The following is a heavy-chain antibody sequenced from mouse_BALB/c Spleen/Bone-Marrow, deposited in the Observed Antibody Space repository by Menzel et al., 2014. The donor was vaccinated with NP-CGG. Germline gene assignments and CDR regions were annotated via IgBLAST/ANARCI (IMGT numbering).Heavy chain of an antibody. CDR2: ISSGGSYT. CDR3: ASGNYYAMDY. CDR1: GFTFSSYG. Sequence: VQLKQSGGDLVKPGGSLKLSCAPSGFTFSSYGMSWVRQPPAKRLEWVATISSGGSYTYYPDSVKGRFTISRDNAKNTLYLQMSSLKSEDTAMYYCASGNYYAMDYWGQGTSVTVSS. J-gene: IGHJ4*01. D-gene: IGHD1-1*01. V-gene: IGHV5-6*01.